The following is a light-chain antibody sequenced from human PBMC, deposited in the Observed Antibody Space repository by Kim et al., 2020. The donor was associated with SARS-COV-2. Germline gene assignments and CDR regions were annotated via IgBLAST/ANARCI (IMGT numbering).Light chain of an antibody. J-gene: IGKJ5*01. CDR3: QQYDNLIT. CDR2: DAS. Sequence: SASVGDRVTITCQASQDISNYLNWYQQKPRKAPKLLIYDASNLETGVPSRFSGSGSGTDFTFTISSLQPEDIATYYCQQYDNLITFGQGTRLEIK. CDR1: QDISNY. V-gene: IGKV1-33*01.